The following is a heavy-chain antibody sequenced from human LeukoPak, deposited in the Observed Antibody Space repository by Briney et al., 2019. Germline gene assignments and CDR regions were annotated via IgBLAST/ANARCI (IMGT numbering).Heavy chain of an antibody. CDR3: ARMVVTRSNYYGMDV. CDR2: VYYSGST. V-gene: IGHV4-59*01. CDR1: GGSISSYY. Sequence: SETLSLTCTVSGGSISSYYWSWIRQPPGKGLEWIGYVYYSGSTNYNPSLKSRVTKSVDTSKNQFSLKLSSVTAADTAVYYCARMVVTRSNYYGMDVWGQGTTVTVSS. J-gene: IGHJ6*02. D-gene: IGHD2-21*02.